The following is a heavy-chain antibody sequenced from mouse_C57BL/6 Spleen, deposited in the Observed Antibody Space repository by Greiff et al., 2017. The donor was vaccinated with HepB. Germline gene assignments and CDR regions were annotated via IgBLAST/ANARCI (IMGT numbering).Heavy chain of an antibody. CDR3: ARRLVGYFDY. Sequence: QVQLKESGAELVRPGTSVKMSCKASGYTFTNYWIGWAKQRPGHGLEWIGDIYPGGGYTNYNEKFKGKATLTADKSSSTAYMQFSSLTSEDSAIYYCARRLVGYFDYWGQGTTLTVSS. CDR1: GYTFTNYW. V-gene: IGHV1-63*01. J-gene: IGHJ2*01. D-gene: IGHD1-1*02. CDR2: IYPGGGYT.